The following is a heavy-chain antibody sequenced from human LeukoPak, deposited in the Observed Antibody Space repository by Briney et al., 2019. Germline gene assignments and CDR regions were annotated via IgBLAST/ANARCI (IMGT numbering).Heavy chain of an antibody. V-gene: IGHV4-61*02. CDR1: GGSISSGSYY. D-gene: IGHD2-2*01. CDR2: IYTSGST. Sequence: PSQTLSLTCTVSGGSISSGSYYWSWIRQPAGKGLEWIGRIYTSGSTNYNPSLKSRVTISVDTSKNQFSLKLSSVTAADTAVYYCARGYSSTSPTYAFDIWGQGTMVTVSS. J-gene: IGHJ3*02. CDR3: ARGYSSTSPTYAFDI.